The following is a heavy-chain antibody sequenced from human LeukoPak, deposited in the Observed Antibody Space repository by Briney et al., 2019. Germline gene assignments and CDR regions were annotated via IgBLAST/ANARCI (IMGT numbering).Heavy chain of an antibody. CDR2: INPNSGGT. V-gene: IGHV1-2*04. J-gene: IGHJ5*02. D-gene: IGHD3-10*01. CDR1: GGTFSSYA. CDR3: ARDSYYYGSGSYTQLNWFDP. Sequence: ASVKVSCKASGGTFSSYAISWVRQAPGQGLEWMGWINPNSGGTNYAQKFQGWVTMTRDTSISTAYMELSRLRSDDTAVYYCARDSYYYGSGSYTQLNWFDPWGQGTLVTVSS.